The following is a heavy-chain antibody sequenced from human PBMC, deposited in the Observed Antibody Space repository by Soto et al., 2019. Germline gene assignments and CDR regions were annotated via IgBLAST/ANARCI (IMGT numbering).Heavy chain of an antibody. CDR2: ISWNGGSI. Sequence: GGSLRLSCAASGFTFDDYAMHWVRQAPGKGLEWVSGISWNGGSIGYADSVKGRFTISRDNAKNSLYLQMNSLRAEDTALYYCAKVKPITSYYYYMDVWGKGTTVTVSS. CDR3: AKVKPITSYYYYMDV. V-gene: IGHV3-9*01. CDR1: GFTFDDYA. J-gene: IGHJ6*03.